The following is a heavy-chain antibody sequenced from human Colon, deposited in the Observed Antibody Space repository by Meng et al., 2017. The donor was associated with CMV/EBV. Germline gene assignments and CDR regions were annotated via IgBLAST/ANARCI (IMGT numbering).Heavy chain of an antibody. CDR1: GYTFTSYD. V-gene: IGHV1-8*01. J-gene: IGHJ6*02. D-gene: IGHD2-2*01. CDR2: MNPNSGNT. CDR3: ARGSSLYYYYYYGMDV. Sequence: ASVKVSCKGSGYTFTSYDINWVRQATGQGLEWMGWMNPNSGNTGYAQKFQGRVTMTRNTSISTAYMELSSLRSEDTAVYYCARGSSLYYYYYYGMDVWGQGTTVTVSS.